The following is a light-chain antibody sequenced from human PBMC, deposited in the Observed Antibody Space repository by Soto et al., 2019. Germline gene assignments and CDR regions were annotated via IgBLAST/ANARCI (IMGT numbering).Light chain of an antibody. J-gene: IGKJ2*01. Sequence: DIQMTQSPSTLSASVGDRVTITCRAIQSVSRWLAWYQQKPGKAPKVLIYDASSLESGVPSRFSGNGSGTEFTLTISSLQPEDFATYYCQQYDDYSLFTFGQGTKVEIK. CDR2: DAS. CDR1: QSVSRW. CDR3: QQYDDYSLFT. V-gene: IGKV1-5*01.